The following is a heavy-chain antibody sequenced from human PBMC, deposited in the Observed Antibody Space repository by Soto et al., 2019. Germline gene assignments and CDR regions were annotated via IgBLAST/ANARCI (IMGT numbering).Heavy chain of an antibody. D-gene: IGHD1-26*01. V-gene: IGHV4-4*07. CDR1: GGSIRSYY. Sequence: QVQLQESGPGLVKPSETLSLTCNVSGGSIRSYYWSWVRQPAGKPLEWIGRIYTSGSTNYNPSLKSRVSMSVDTSKNQFSLEVTSVTASDTAVYYCAREGASGFRMDVWGLGTTVTVSS. J-gene: IGHJ6*02. CDR2: IYTSGST. CDR3: AREGASGFRMDV.